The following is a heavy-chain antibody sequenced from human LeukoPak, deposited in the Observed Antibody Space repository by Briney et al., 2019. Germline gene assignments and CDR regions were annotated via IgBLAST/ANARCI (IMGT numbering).Heavy chain of an antibody. D-gene: IGHD3-22*01. V-gene: IGHV1-18*01. CDR1: GYTFTSYG. J-gene: IGHJ4*02. Sequence: ASVTVSCKASGYTFTSYGISWVRQAPGQGLEWMGWISAYNGNTNYAQKLQGRVTMTTDTSTSTAYMELRSLRSDDTAVYYCARASYYDSSGYYVSHPFDYWGQGTLVTVSS. CDR2: ISAYNGNT. CDR3: ARASYYDSSGYYVSHPFDY.